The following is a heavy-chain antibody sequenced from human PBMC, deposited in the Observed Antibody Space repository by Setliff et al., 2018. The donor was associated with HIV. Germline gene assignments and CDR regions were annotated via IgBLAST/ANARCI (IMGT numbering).Heavy chain of an antibody. V-gene: IGHV4-38-2*01. CDR1: GYSISSGYY. J-gene: IGHJ3*02. Sequence: SETLSLTCAVSGYSISSGYYWGWIRQPPGKGLEWIGTIYHSGSTYYNPSLKSRLTISVDTSKNQFSLKLNSVTAADTAVYYCANYYYDSSGLFPRDAFDIWGQGTMVTVSS. CDR2: IYHSGST. D-gene: IGHD3-22*01. CDR3: ANYYYDSSGLFPRDAFDI.